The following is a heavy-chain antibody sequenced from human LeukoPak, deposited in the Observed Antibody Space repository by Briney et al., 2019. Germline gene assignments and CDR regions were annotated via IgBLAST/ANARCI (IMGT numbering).Heavy chain of an antibody. CDR3: VRSDCSRGICYSGDFDY. CDR2: ISSSASTT. J-gene: IGHJ4*02. V-gene: IGHV3-48*03. Sequence: GGSLRLSCAASGFTFSSYGVNWVRQAPGKGLEWVSYISSSASTTYYADSVKGRFTISRDNAKNSLYLQMNSLRAEDTAVYYCVRSDCSRGICYSGDFDYWGQGTLVSVSS. CDR1: GFTFSSYG. D-gene: IGHD2-15*01.